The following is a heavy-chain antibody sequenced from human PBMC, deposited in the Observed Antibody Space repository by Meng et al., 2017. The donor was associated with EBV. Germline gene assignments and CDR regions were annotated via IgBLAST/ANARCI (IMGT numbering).Heavy chain of an antibody. CDR2: VHESGNS. CDR3: ARLNQFLEWDFDY. D-gene: IGHD3-3*01. J-gene: IGHJ4*02. V-gene: IGHV4-59*01. CDR1: GGAMSPYY. Sequence: QLRESGPGLVRPSATLSPTCTVSGGAMSPYYWNWIRQFPEKGLEWIGYVHESGNSNYNPSLRDRVTISLDTSKNQFSLELNSVTAADTALYYCARLNQFLEWDFDYWGRGTLVTVSS.